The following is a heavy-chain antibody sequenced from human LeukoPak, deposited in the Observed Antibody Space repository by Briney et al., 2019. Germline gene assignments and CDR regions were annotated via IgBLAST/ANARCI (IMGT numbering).Heavy chain of an antibody. CDR3: ARDTTSSTTAASPY. CDR2: IYHSGST. D-gene: IGHD4-17*01. Sequence: SETPSLTCTVSGGSISSGGYYWSWIRQPPGKGLEWIGYIYHSGSTYYNPSLKSRVTISVDRSKNQFSLKLSSVTAADTAVYYCARDTTSSTTAASPYWGQGTLVTVSS. V-gene: IGHV4-30-2*01. CDR1: GGSISSGGYY. J-gene: IGHJ4*02.